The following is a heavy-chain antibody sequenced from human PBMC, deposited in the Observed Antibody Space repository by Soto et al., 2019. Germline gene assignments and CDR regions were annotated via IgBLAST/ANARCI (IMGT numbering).Heavy chain of an antibody. D-gene: IGHD2-21*01. Sequence: TSETLSLTCSVSGGSIITSYYWAWIRQPPGKGLEWIGSIYYSGSTYYNPSLKSRVTIFVDTSQSQFSLILGSVTAADTAVYYGARHDWARFYGLDVWGQGTTVTAAS. J-gene: IGHJ6*02. CDR1: GGSIITSYY. V-gene: IGHV4-39*01. CDR2: IYYSGST. CDR3: ARHDWARFYGLDV.